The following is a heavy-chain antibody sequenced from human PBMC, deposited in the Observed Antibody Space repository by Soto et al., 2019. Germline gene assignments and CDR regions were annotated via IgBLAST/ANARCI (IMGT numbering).Heavy chain of an antibody. CDR1: GFTFSSYA. CDR2: ISGSGGST. J-gene: IGHJ4*02. Sequence: GGSLRLSCAASGFTFSSYAMSWVRQAPGKGLEWVSAISGSGGSTYYADSVKGRFTISRDNSKNTLYLQMNSLRAEDMAVYYCAKGRYGSQGYYFDYWDQGTLVTVSS. CDR3: AKGRYGSQGYYFDY. D-gene: IGHD3-10*01. V-gene: IGHV3-23*01.